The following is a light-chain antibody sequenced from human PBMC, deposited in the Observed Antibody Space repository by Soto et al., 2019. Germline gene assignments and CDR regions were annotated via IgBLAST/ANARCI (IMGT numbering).Light chain of an antibody. J-gene: IGKJ5*01. CDR3: QQSYSTPYT. CDR1: QSISSY. CDR2: AAS. V-gene: IGKV1-39*01. Sequence: GDRVTITCRASQSISSYLNWYQQKPGKAPKLLIYAASSLQSGVPSRFSGSGSGADFTLTISSLQPEDFATYYCQQSYSTPYTFGQGTRLEIK.